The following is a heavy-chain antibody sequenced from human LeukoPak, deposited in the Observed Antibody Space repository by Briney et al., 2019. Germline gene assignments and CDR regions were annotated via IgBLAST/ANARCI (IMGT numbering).Heavy chain of an antibody. V-gene: IGHV3-23*01. J-gene: IGHJ5*02. CDR2: ISGSGGST. CDR1: GFTFSSYA. Sequence: GGSLRLSCAASGFTFSSYAMSWVRQAPGKGLEWVSAISGSGGSTYYADSVKGRFTISRDNSKNTLYLQMNSLRAEDTAVYYCAKDSIVVVPAAIFSGARVVNWFDPWGQGTLVTVPS. D-gene: IGHD2-2*01. CDR3: AKDSIVVVPAAIFSGARVVNWFDP.